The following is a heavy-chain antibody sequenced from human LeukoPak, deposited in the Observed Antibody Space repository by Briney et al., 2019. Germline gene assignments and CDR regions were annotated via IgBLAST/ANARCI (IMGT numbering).Heavy chain of an antibody. Sequence: SETLSLTCSVSGGSISSYFWTWIRQPPGKRLEWIGNTHYSGCTNYNPSLKGRVSISLDTSKNGFSLEVTSVTAADTAVYYCATSVGYHGSKNAFDVWGLGTMVTVSS. CDR2: THYSGCT. V-gene: IGHV4-59*08. CDR3: ATSVGYHGSKNAFDV. D-gene: IGHD2-15*01. CDR1: GGSISSYF. J-gene: IGHJ3*01.